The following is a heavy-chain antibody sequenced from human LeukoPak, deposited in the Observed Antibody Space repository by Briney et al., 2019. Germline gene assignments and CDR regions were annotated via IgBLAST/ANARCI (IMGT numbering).Heavy chain of an antibody. CDR3: ARSKDILTGYCFDY. CDR2: IYYSGST. J-gene: IGHJ4*02. V-gene: IGHV4-61*05. D-gene: IGHD3-9*01. Sequence: SETLSLTCIVSGGSISSSSYYWGWIRQPPGKGLEWIGYIYYSGSTNYNPSLKSRVTISVDTSKNQFSLKLSSVTAADTAVYYCARSKDILTGYCFDYWGQGALVTVSS. CDR1: GGSISSSSYY.